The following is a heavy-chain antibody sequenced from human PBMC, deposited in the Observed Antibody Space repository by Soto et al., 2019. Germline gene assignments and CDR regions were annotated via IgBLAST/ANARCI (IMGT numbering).Heavy chain of an antibody. CDR2: ISSYNGHT. CDR1: GYTFTSYG. Sequence: QVQLVQSGAEVKKPGASVKVSCKASGYTFTSYGISWVRQAPGQGLEWMGWISSYNGHTNYAQKLQGRVTMTTDTSTRTVYMELRSLRSDDTAVYFCARSGLLEWLADYSYYHMDVWGQGTTVTVSS. J-gene: IGHJ6*02. V-gene: IGHV1-18*01. D-gene: IGHD3-3*01. CDR3: ARSGLLEWLADYSYYHMDV.